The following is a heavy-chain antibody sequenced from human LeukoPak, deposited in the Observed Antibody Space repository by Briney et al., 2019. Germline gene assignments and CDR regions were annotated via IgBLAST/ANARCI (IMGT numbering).Heavy chain of an antibody. Sequence: GGSLRLSCAASGFTFTTYWMSWVRQAPGKGLEWVANIKQDGTEKYYVDSVKGRFTISRDNAKNSLYLQMNSLRAEDTAVYYCARDGGTRLKYSYGYGDYWGQGTLVTVSS. CDR2: IKQDGTEK. V-gene: IGHV3-7*01. CDR3: ARDGGTRLKYSYGYGDY. J-gene: IGHJ4*02. CDR1: GFTFTTYW. D-gene: IGHD5-18*01.